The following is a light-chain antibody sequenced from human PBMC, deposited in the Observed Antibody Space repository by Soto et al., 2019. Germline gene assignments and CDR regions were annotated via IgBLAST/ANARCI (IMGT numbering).Light chain of an antibody. CDR2: WAS. CDR3: QQYYSTPRT. CDR1: QSVLYSSNNKNY. J-gene: IGKJ1*01. Sequence: DIVMTQSPDSLAVSLGEKATINCKSSQSVLYSSNNKNYLAWYKQTPGQPPKLXLYWASTRESGVPDRFSGSGSGTDFTLTISSLQAEDVAVYYCQQYYSTPRTFGQGTKVDIK. V-gene: IGKV4-1*01.